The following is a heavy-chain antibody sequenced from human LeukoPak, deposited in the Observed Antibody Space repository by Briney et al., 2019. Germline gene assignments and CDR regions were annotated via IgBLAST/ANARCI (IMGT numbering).Heavy chain of an antibody. CDR1: GGSISSYY. CDR3: ARGNIVVVVAATDAFDI. V-gene: IGHV4-59*01. J-gene: IGHJ3*02. D-gene: IGHD2-15*01. CDR2: IYYSGST. Sequence: PSETLSLTCTVSGGSISSYYWSWIRQPPGKGLEWIGYIYYSGSTNYNPSLKSRVTISVDTSKNQFSLKPSSVTAADTAVYYCARGNIVVVVAATDAFDIWGQGTMVTVSS.